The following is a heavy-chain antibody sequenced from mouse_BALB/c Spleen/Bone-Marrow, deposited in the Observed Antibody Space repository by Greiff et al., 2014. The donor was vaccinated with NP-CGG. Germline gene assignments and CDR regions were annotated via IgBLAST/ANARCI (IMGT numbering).Heavy chain of an antibody. Sequence: VQLQHPGPELVKPGASVKMSCKASGYTFTSYVMHWVKQKPGQGLEWIGYINPYNDGTKYNEKFKGKATLTSDKSSSTAYMELSSLTSEDSAVYYCARKVWYYAMDYWGQGTSVTVSS. V-gene: IGHV1-14*01. D-gene: IGHD2-10*02. CDR1: GYTFTSYV. J-gene: IGHJ4*01. CDR3: ARKVWYYAMDY. CDR2: INPYNDGT.